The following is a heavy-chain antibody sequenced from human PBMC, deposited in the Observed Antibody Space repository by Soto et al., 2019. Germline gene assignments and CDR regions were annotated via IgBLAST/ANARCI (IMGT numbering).Heavy chain of an antibody. CDR3: ARETEYYDSSGYYNLASDI. J-gene: IGHJ3*02. V-gene: IGHV1-18*01. CDR1: GYIFTSYG. Sequence: ASVKVSCKASGYIFTSYGISWVRQAPGQGLEWMGWISAYNGNTNYAQKLQGRVTMTTDTSTSTAYMELRSLRSDDTAVYYCARETEYYDSSGYYNLASDIWGQGTMVTVSS. CDR2: ISAYNGNT. D-gene: IGHD3-22*01.